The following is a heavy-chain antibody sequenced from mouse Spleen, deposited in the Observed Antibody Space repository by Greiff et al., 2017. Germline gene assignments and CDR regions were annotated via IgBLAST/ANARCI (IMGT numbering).Heavy chain of an antibody. Sequence: EVQVVESGPGLVKPSQSLSLTCSVTGYSITSGYYWNWIRQFPGNKLEWMGYISYDGSNNYNPSLKNRISITRDTSKNQFFLKLNSVTTEDTATYYCAREGFYAMDYWGQGTSVTVSS. CDR3: AREGFYAMDY. CDR1: GYSITSGYY. CDR2: ISYDGSN. V-gene: IGHV3-6*01. J-gene: IGHJ4*01.